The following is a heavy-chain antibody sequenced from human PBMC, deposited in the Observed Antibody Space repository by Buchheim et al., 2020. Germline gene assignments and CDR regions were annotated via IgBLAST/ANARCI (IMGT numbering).Heavy chain of an antibody. CDR3: AKGPDTAMVIYRSWFDP. CDR2: ISGSGGST. V-gene: IGHV3-23*01. J-gene: IGHJ5*02. D-gene: IGHD5-18*01. Sequence: EVQLLESGGGLVQPGGSLRLSCAASGFTFSSYAMSWVRQAPGKGLEWVSAISGSGGSTYYADSVKGRFTISRDKSKNTLYLRMNSLRAEDTAVYYCAKGPDTAMVIYRSWFDPWGQGTL. CDR1: GFTFSSYA.